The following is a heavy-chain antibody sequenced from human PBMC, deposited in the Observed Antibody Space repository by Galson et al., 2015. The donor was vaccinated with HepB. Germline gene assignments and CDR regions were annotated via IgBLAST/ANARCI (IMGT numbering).Heavy chain of an antibody. D-gene: IGHD3-10*01. Sequence: SVKVSCKASGYTFTSYGISWVRQAPGQGLEWMGWISVYNGNTNYAQKIKGRVTMTTDTSTSTAYMELRSLRSDDTAVYYCARDSDFSGSGSSPEGDYWGQGSLVTVSS. CDR3: ARDSDFSGSGSSPEGDY. J-gene: IGHJ4*02. CDR2: ISVYNGNT. V-gene: IGHV1-18*04. CDR1: GYTFTSYG.